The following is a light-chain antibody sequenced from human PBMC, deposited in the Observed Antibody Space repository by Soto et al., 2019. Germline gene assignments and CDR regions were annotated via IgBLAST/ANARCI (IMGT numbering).Light chain of an antibody. V-gene: IGLV2-8*01. Sequence: QSALTQPPSASGSPGQSVTISCTGTSSDVGGYNYVSWYQQHPGKAPKLMIYEVSQRPSGVPDRFSGSKSGNTASLTVSGLQAEDEADYYCSSYAGSNKGVFGGGTKLTVL. CDR3: SSYAGSNKGV. CDR1: SSDVGGYNY. J-gene: IGLJ2*01. CDR2: EVS.